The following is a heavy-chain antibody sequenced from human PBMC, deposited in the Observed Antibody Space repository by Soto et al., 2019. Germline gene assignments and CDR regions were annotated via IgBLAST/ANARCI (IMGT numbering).Heavy chain of an antibody. CDR1: RYSFTSYW. D-gene: IGHD2-21*01. J-gene: IGHJ6*02. V-gene: IGHV5-51*01. Sequence: GESLKISCKGSRYSFTSYWIGWVRQMPGKGLEWMGIIYPGDSDTRYSPSFQGQVTISADKSISTAYLQWSSLKASDTAMYYCARRGGEDYYYYGMDVWGQGTTVTVSS. CDR2: IYPGDSDT. CDR3: ARRGGEDYYYYGMDV.